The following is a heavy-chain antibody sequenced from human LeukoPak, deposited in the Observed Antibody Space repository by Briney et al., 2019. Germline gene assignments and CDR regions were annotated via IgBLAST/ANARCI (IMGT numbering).Heavy chain of an antibody. CDR3: ARGLASYDSSGYTAFDI. CDR2: MNPDSGGT. J-gene: IGHJ3*02. D-gene: IGHD3-22*01. Sequence: ASVKVSCKASGYTFTDYYIHWVRQAPGQGLEWMGWMNPDSGGTNYAQKFQGRVTMTSDTSTSTAYMELGSLTSDDAAVYYCARGLASYDSSGYTAFDIWGQGTRVTVSS. CDR1: GYTFTDYY. V-gene: IGHV1-2*02.